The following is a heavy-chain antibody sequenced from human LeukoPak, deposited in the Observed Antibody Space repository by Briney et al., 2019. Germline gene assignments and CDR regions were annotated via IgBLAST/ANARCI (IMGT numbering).Heavy chain of an antibody. D-gene: IGHD1-20*01. V-gene: IGHV1-2*02. CDR3: ARGRSITGTTVSAPVFDY. CDR1: GYTFTGSY. CDR2: INPNSGGT. J-gene: IGHJ4*02. Sequence: ASVKVSCKASGYTFTGSYMHWVRQATGQGLEWMGWINPNSGGTTYAQNFQGRVTMTRDTSISTAYMELSRLRSDDTAVYYCARGRSITGTTVSAPVFDYWGQGILVTVFS.